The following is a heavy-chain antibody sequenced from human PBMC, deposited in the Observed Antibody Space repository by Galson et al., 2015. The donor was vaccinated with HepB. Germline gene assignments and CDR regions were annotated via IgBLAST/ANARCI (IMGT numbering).Heavy chain of an antibody. Sequence: SVKVSCKASGGTFSSYAISWVRQAPGQGLEWMGGIIPIFGTANYAQKFQGRVTITADESTSTAYMELSSLRSEDTAVYYCARDTYGSGSRDVEGPNWGQGTLVTVSS. CDR1: GGTFSSYA. D-gene: IGHD3-10*01. CDR3: ARDTYGSGSRDVEGPN. V-gene: IGHV1-69*13. J-gene: IGHJ4*02. CDR2: IIPIFGTA.